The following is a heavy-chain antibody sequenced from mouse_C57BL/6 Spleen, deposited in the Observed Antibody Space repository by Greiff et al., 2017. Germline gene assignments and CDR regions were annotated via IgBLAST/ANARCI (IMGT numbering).Heavy chain of an antibody. J-gene: IGHJ4*01. CDR2: IYPRSGNT. CDR3: ARYYYGSSYVRDYAMDY. D-gene: IGHD1-1*01. CDR1: GYTFTSYG. V-gene: IGHV1-81*01. Sequence: VQLQQSGAELARPGASVKLSCKASGYTFTSYGISWVKQRTGQGLEWIGEIYPRSGNTYYNEKFKGKATLTADKSSSTAYMELRSLTSEDSAVYFCARYYYGSSYVRDYAMDYWGQGTSVTVSS.